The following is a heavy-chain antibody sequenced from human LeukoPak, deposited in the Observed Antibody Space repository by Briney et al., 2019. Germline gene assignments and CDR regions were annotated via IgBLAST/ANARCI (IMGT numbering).Heavy chain of an antibody. Sequence: GGSLRLSCAASGFTFSSYSMNWVRQAPGKGLEWVAVISYDGSNKYYADSVKGRFTISRDNSKNTLYLQMNSLRAEDTAVYYCAKGALYGSDIPYWGQGTLVTVSS. CDR3: AKGALYGSDIPY. CDR1: GFTFSSYS. CDR2: ISYDGSNK. J-gene: IGHJ4*02. D-gene: IGHD3-10*01. V-gene: IGHV3-30*18.